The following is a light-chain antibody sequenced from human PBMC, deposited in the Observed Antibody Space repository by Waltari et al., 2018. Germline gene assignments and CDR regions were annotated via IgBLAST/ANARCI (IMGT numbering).Light chain of an antibody. J-gene: IGKJ3*01. V-gene: IGKV1D-16*01. CDR1: QDISRY. CDR3: QQYKDYPLT. CDR2: DTS. Sequence: DIQMTQSPSSVSASLGDRVTITCRASQDISRYLAWYQQTPGRSPKLLIFDTSSLQSGVPSRFSGRGSVTEFSLTIRGLQPEDFATYYCQQYKDYPLTFGPGTRVDF.